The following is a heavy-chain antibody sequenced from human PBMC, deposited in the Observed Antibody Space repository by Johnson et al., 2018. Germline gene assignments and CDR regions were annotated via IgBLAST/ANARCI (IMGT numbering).Heavy chain of an antibody. D-gene: IGHD5-18*01. CDR3: ARGEGDIAMVTGDAFDI. V-gene: IGHV1-69*12. CDR1: GGTFSSYA. CDR2: IIPIFGTA. J-gene: IGHJ3*02. Sequence: QVRLVQSGAEVKKPGSTVKVSCKASGGTFSSYAINWVRQAPGQGLEWMGGIIPIFGTANYAQKFQGRVTITADESTSTACMELSSLRSEDTAVYYCARGEGDIAMVTGDAFDIWGQGTMVTVSS.